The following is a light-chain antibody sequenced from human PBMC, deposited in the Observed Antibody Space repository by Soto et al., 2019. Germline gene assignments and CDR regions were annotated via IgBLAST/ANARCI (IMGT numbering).Light chain of an antibody. CDR1: QGIISY. J-gene: IGKJ3*01. CDR2: AAS. V-gene: IGKV1-9*01. Sequence: IQLTQSPSSLSASVGDRDTITCRASQGIISYLAWYQQKPGKAPKLLIYAASTLQSGVPSRFSGSGSGTDFTLTISSLQPEDFATYYCQQLNSYPRFTFGPGTKVDIK. CDR3: QQLNSYPRFT.